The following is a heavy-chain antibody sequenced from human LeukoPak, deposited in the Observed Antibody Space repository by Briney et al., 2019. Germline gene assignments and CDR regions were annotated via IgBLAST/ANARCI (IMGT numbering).Heavy chain of an antibody. CDR3: AREVIAAHNWFDP. J-gene: IGHJ5*02. CDR2: IYYSGST. CDR1: GGSITSYY. D-gene: IGHD6-6*01. Sequence: SETLSLNCTVSGGSITSYYWSWIRQPPGKGLEWIGYIYYSGSTNYNPSLKSRVTISVDTSKNQFSLKLSSVTAADTAVYYCAREVIAAHNWFDPWGQGTLVTVSS. V-gene: IGHV4-59*12.